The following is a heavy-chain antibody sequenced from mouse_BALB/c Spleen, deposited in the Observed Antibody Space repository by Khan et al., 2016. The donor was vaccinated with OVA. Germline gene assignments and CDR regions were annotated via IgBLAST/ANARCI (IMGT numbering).Heavy chain of an antibody. J-gene: IGHJ1*01. Sequence: EVQLQQSGAELVKPGASVKLSCTASGFNIKDTYLHWVKQRPEQGLEWIGRIAPANGNTQYDPTFQGKATITSDTSSDTSYLQLHSLTSEDTAVYYCARPSYDPRDFEVWGAGTTVTVS. V-gene: IGHV14-3*02. D-gene: IGHD2-3*01. CDR1: GFNIKDTY. CDR2: IAPANGNT. CDR3: ARPSYDPRDFEV.